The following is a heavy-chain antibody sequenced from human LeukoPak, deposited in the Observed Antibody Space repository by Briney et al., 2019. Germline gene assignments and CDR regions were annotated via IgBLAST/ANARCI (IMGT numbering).Heavy chain of an antibody. CDR2: INPNSGGT. V-gene: IGHV1-2*02. Sequence: ASVKVSCKASGYTFTGYYMHWVRQAPGQGLEWMGWINPNSGGTNYAQKFQGKVTMTRDTSISTAYMELSRLRSDDTAVYYCARGSVKVLLWFGEVPFDYWGQGTLVTVSS. CDR1: GYTFTGYY. J-gene: IGHJ4*02. D-gene: IGHD3-10*01. CDR3: ARGSVKVLLWFGEVPFDY.